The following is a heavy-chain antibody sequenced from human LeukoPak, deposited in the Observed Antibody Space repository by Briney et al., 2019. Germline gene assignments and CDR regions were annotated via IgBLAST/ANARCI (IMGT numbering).Heavy chain of an antibody. J-gene: IGHJ4*02. CDR3: ASNLLPDDY. D-gene: IGHD2-15*01. Sequence: PGGSLRLSCAASGFTFSSYSMNWVRQAPGKGLEWVSYISSSSSTIYYADSVKGRFTISRDNAKNSLYLQMNSLRAEDTAVYYCASNLLPDDYWGQGTLVTVSP. CDR1: GFTFSSYS. V-gene: IGHV3-48*01. CDR2: ISSSSSTI.